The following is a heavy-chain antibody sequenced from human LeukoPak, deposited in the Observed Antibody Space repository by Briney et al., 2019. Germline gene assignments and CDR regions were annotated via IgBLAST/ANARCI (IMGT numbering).Heavy chain of an antibody. CDR3: AKDLYTNTWGWFDP. CDR2: ISGSNGNT. CDR1: GFTLSTYT. D-gene: IGHD3-16*01. Sequence: GGSLRLSCAASGFTLSTYTMSWVRQAPGKGLEWVSAISGSNGNTYYADSVKGRFTISRDDSKNTLFLQMHSLRADDTAVYHCAKDLYTNTWGWFDPWGQGTQVTVSS. J-gene: IGHJ5*02. V-gene: IGHV3-23*01.